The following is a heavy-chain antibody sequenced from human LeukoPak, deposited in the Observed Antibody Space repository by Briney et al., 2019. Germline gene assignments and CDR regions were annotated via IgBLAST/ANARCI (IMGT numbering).Heavy chain of an antibody. CDR2: IYTSGST. CDR3: ARGPAAVHP. D-gene: IGHD6-13*01. J-gene: IGHJ5*02. Sequence: SETLSLTCTVSGGSISSYYWSWIRQPAGKGLEWIGRIYTSGSTNYNPSLKSRVTISVDTSKNHFFLNLTSVTAADTAVYYCARGPAAVHPWGQGTLVTVSS. V-gene: IGHV4-4*07. CDR1: GGSISSYY.